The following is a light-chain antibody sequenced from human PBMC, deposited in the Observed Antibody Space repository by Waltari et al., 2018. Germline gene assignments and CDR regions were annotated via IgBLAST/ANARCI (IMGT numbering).Light chain of an antibody. CDR1: SSNIGNNY. V-gene: IGLV1-47*01. CDR3: AAWDDSLSGVV. Sequence: QSVLTQPPSASGTPGQRVTISCSGSSSNIGNNYVYWYRQLPGTAPKLLIYKNNQRPAGVPDRFSGSKSGTSASLAISGRRSEDEADYYCAAWDDSLSGVVFGGGTKLTVL. CDR2: KNN. J-gene: IGLJ2*01.